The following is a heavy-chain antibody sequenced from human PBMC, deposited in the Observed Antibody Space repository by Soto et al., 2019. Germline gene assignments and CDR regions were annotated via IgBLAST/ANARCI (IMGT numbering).Heavy chain of an antibody. CDR3: AREGPPTGDIVVVPAAKGLPYYYMDV. CDR1: GGSISSGGYY. Sequence: QVQLQESGPGLVKPSQTLSLTCTVSGGSISSGGYYWSWIRQHPGKGLEWIGYIYYSGSTYYNPSLKSRVTISVDTSKIQLSLKLSSVTAADTAVYYCAREGPPTGDIVVVPAAKGLPYYYMDVWGKGTTVTVSS. J-gene: IGHJ6*03. CDR2: IYYSGST. D-gene: IGHD2-2*01. V-gene: IGHV4-31*03.